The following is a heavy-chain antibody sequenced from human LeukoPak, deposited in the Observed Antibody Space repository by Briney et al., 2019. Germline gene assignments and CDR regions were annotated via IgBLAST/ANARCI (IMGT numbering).Heavy chain of an antibody. J-gene: IGHJ6*02. CDR3: ARDMQYSSSSNGLYYYYYYGMDV. V-gene: IGHV3-33*01. CDR2: IWYDGSNK. CDR1: GFTFSSYG. Sequence: GGSLRLSCAASGFTFSSYGMHWVRQAPGKGLEWVAVIWYDGSNKYYADSVKGRFTISRDNSKNTLYLQMNSLRAEDTAVYNCARDMQYSSSSNGLYYYYYYGMDVWGQGTTVTVSS. D-gene: IGHD6-6*01.